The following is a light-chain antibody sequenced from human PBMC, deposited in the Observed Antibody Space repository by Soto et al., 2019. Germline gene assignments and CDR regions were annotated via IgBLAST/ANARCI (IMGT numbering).Light chain of an antibody. CDR3: TSWTTSTTMI. CDR1: SSDIGAYNF. J-gene: IGLJ2*01. V-gene: IGLV2-14*03. CDR2: DVN. Sequence: QSALTQPASVSGSPGQSITISCTGTSSDIGAYNFVSWYQQHPGKAPKLMLYDVNSRPSGVSNRFSGSKSGNTASLTISGLQAEDEADYYFTSWTTSTTMIFGGGTQLTVL.